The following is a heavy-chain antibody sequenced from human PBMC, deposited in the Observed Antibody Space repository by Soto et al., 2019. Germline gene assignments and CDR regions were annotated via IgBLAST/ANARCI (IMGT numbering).Heavy chain of an antibody. CDR3: ARGLSHYDFWSGYLYYFDY. CDR1: GGSFSGYY. V-gene: IGHV4-34*01. D-gene: IGHD3-3*01. CDR2: INHSGST. Sequence: SETLSLTCAVYGGSFSGYYWSWIRQPPGKGLEWIGEINHSGSTNYNPPLKSRVTISVDTSKNQFSLKLSSVTAADTAVYYCARGLSHYDFWSGYLYYFDYWGQGTLVTVSS. J-gene: IGHJ4*02.